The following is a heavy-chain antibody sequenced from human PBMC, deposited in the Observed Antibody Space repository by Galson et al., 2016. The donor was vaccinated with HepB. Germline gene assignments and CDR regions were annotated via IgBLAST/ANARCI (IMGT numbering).Heavy chain of an antibody. CDR3: AREGHLWLACFDN. Sequence: SLRLSCAVSGFTFSNYGMYWVRQAPGKGLEWVANIWYDGSRTYYADSVKGRFTISRDNSKSTVFLQMNSLRAEDTAVYYCAREGHLWLACFDNWGQGTLVTVSS. CDR2: IWYDGSRT. V-gene: IGHV3-33*07. D-gene: IGHD3-22*01. CDR1: GFTFSNYG. J-gene: IGHJ4*02.